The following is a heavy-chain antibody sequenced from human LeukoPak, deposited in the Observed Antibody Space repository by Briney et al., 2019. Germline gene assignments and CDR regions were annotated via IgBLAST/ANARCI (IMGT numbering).Heavy chain of an antibody. CDR2: IYYSGST. CDR1: GGSMSPYH. D-gene: IGHD6-19*01. CDR3: ARAVSGRFDY. J-gene: IGHJ4*02. V-gene: IGHV4-59*08. Sequence: SETLSLTCTVSGGSMSPYHWGWIRQPPGKGLEWTGYIYYSGSTNYNPSLNSRVTISVDTSKNQFSLRLSSVTAADTAIYYCARAVSGRFDYWGQGTQVTVSP.